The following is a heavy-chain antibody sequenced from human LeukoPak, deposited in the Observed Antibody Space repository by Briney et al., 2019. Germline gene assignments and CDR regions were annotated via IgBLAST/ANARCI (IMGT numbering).Heavy chain of an antibody. D-gene: IGHD3-22*01. Sequence: HAGGSQRLSCAVSGFIFSSYWVSWARQARGEGLECVANIKQDGREKYYVDSVKGRFTISRDNAKNSLYLQMNSLRAEDTAVYYCAREGVYDSGSYYFDYWGQGTLVTVSS. CDR1: GFIFSSYW. V-gene: IGHV3-7*01. J-gene: IGHJ4*02. CDR3: AREGVYDSGSYYFDY. CDR2: IKQDGREK.